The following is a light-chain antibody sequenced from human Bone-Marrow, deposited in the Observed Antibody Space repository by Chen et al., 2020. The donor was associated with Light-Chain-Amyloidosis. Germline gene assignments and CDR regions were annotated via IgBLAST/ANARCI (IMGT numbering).Light chain of an antibody. CDR3: QVWDRSSDRPV. J-gene: IGLJ3*02. CDR1: NIGSTS. CDR2: DDS. Sequence: SYVLTQPSSVSVAPGQTATIACGGNNIGSTSVHWYQQTPGQAPLLVVYDDSDRPSGIPERLSGSNAGNTATLPISRVEVGDEADYYCQVWDRSSDRPVFGGGTKLTVL. V-gene: IGLV3-21*02.